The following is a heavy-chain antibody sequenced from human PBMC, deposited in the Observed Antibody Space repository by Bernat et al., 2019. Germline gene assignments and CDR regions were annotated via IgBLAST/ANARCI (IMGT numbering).Heavy chain of an antibody. CDR1: GFTFSSYG. Sequence: QVQLVESGGGVVQPGRSLRLSCAASGFTFSSYGMHWVRQAPGKGLEWVAVIWYDGSNKYYPDSVKGRFTISRDNSKNTLYLQMNSLSTEDSAVYYCTKPQVGCGGVSCYCPYYYYGMGGWGQGPTVTVSS. J-gene: IGHJ6*02. V-gene: IGHV3-33*06. D-gene: IGHD2-15*01. CDR3: TKPQVGCGGVSCYCPYYYYGMGG. CDR2: IWYDGSNK.